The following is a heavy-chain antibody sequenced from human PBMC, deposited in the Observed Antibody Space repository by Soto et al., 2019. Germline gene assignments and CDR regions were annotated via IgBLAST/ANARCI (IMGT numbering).Heavy chain of an antibody. CDR3: ASRDPGTSVDY. CDR1: GGSFTSNNW. CDR2: IYRTGST. J-gene: IGHJ4*02. D-gene: IGHD1-7*01. Sequence: SETLSLTCAVSGGSFTSNNWWTWVRQPPGQGLEWIGEIYRTGSTNYNPSLRSRVTISLDKSENQFSLKVTSLTAADTAVYYCASRDPGTSVDYWGQGTLVTRLL. V-gene: IGHV4-4*02.